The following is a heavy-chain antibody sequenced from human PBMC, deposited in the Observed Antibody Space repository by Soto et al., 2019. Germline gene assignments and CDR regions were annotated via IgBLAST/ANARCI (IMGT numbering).Heavy chain of an antibody. J-gene: IGHJ6*02. Sequence: SQTLSLTCTISGDSVSSNSAAWNWISQSPSRGLEWLGRTYYRSKWYNDYAVSVKSRITINPDTSKNQFSLQLNSVTPEDTAVYYCARVRSGWYDGYYGVDVWGQGTTVTVSS. CDR3: ARVRSGWYDGYYGVDV. CDR2: TYYRSKWYN. V-gene: IGHV6-1*01. CDR1: GDSVSSNSAA. D-gene: IGHD6-19*01.